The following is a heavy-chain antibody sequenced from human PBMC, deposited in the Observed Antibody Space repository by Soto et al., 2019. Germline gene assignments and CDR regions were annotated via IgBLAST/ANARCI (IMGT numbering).Heavy chain of an antibody. V-gene: IGHV1-18*01. Sequence: QVQLVQSGAEVKKPGASVKVSCKASGYTFTSYGISWVRQAPGQGLEWMGWISAYNGNTNYAQKLQGRVTMTTDTSTSTAYMELRSLRSDDTAVYYSASAPEGYCSSTSCYLVPYYYYGMDAWGQGTTVTVSS. CDR3: ASAPEGYCSSTSCYLVPYYYYGMDA. CDR1: GYTFTSYG. J-gene: IGHJ6*02. CDR2: ISAYNGNT. D-gene: IGHD2-2*01.